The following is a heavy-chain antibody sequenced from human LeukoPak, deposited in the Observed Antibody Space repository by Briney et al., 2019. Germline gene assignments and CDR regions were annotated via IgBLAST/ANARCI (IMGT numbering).Heavy chain of an antibody. CDR1: GGSISSYY. CDR2: IYYSGST. CDR3: ARGYQRRYFDY. D-gene: IGHD2-2*01. Sequence: SETLSLTCTVSGGSISSYYWSWIRQPPGNGLEWIGYIYYSGSTNYNPSLKSRVTISVDTSKNQLSLKLSSVTAADTAVYYCARGYQRRYFDYWGQGTLVTVSS. V-gene: IGHV4-59*12. J-gene: IGHJ4*02.